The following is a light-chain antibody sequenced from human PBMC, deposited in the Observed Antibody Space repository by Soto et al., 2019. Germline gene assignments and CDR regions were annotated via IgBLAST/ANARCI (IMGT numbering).Light chain of an antibody. CDR3: QQYYSYST. Sequence: DIQMTQSPSTLSASVGDTVTITCRASESIDNWLAWYQQKPGKAPKLLIFAASTLVRGVPSRFSGRGSGTEFTLTISSLQADDYATYYCQQYYSYSTFGQGTKVDIK. V-gene: IGKV1-5*01. J-gene: IGKJ1*01. CDR2: AAS. CDR1: ESIDNW.